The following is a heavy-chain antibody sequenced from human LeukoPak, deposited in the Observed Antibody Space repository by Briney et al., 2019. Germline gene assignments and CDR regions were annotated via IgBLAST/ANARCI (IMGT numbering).Heavy chain of an antibody. J-gene: IGHJ6*02. V-gene: IGHV4-4*07. Sequence: SETLSLTCTVSGGSISSYYWSWLRQPAGKGLEWIGRIYTSGSTNYNPSLKSRVTMSVDTSKNQFSLKLSSVTAADTAVYYCARDPIYSNPTVYYYYGMDVWGQGTTVTASS. CDR2: IYTSGST. CDR1: GGSISSYY. CDR3: ARDPIYSNPTVYYYYGMDV. D-gene: IGHD4-11*01.